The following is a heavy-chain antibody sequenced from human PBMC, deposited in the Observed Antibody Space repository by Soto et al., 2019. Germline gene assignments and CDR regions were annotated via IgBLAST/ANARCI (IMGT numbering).Heavy chain of an antibody. CDR1: GGFINNGHSY. CDR2: VYFTGTT. CDR3: VRGYYYGSGSLHWSDP. V-gene: IGHV4-30-4*01. J-gene: IGHJ5*02. Sequence: QLQLQESGPGLVKPSQTLSLTCTVSGGFINNGHSYWGWIRQPPGKGLEWIGYVYFTGTTYLNPSLKSRINMWIETSKNQFSLKLSSVPAADTAVYYWVRGYYYGSGSLHWSDPWGQGTLVTVSS. D-gene: IGHD3-10*01.